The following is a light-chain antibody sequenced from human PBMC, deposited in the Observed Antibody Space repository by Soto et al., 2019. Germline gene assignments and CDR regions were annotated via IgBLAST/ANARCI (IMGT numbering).Light chain of an antibody. J-gene: IGKJ1*01. CDR2: AAS. V-gene: IGKV3-20*01. Sequence: EIVLTQSPGTLSLSPGDRATLSCKASQSVADNYLAWYQQKPGQAPRLLIYAASRRAIGIPDTFSGSGSGTDFTLTITRLQPEDFALYYCQQYGHSPQTFGQGTKVEIK. CDR1: QSVADNY. CDR3: QQYGHSPQT.